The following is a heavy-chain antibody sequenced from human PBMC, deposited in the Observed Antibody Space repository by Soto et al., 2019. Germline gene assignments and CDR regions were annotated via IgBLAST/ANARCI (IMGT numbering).Heavy chain of an antibody. CDR3: ARYTYTSRYSYYRMDV. CDR2: VRSKAYGGTT. CDR1: GFTFGDYA. V-gene: IGHV3-49*03. J-gene: IGHJ6*02. Sequence: PGGSLRLSCTTSGFTFGDYAMSWFRQAPGKGLEWVGVVRSKAYGGTTDYAASVKGRFDISRDDSKSIAYLQMNSVTTEDSAVYFCARYTYTSRYSYYRMDVWGHGTTVTVSS. D-gene: IGHD6-13*01.